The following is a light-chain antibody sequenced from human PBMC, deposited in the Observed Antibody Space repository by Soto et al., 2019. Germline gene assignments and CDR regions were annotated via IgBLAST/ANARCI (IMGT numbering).Light chain of an antibody. Sequence: EIVMTQSPATLSVSPGERATLSCRASQSVSSNLAWYQQKPGQAPRLLIYGASTRATGIPARFSGSGSGTEFTLTISSLQSEDFAIYYCQQYNNWPRETFGQGTRVEFK. V-gene: IGKV3-15*01. CDR2: GAS. J-gene: IGKJ1*01. CDR3: QQYNNWPRET. CDR1: QSVSSN.